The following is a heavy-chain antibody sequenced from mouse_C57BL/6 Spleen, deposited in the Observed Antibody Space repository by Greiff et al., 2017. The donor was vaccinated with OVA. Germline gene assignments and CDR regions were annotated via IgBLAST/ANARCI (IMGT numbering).Heavy chain of an antibody. J-gene: IGHJ3*01. CDR3: ARSGDSWFAY. D-gene: IGHD3-3*01. CDR2: IYPGDGDT. Sequence: VKLQQSGPELVKPGASVKISCKASGYAFSSSWMNWVKQRPGKGLEWIGRIYPGDGDTNYNGKFKGKATLTADKSSSTAYMQLSSLTSEDSAVYFCARSGDSWFAYWGQGTLVTVSA. V-gene: IGHV1-82*01. CDR1: GYAFSSSW.